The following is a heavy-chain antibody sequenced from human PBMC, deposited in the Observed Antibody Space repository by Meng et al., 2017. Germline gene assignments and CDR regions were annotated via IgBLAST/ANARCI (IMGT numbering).Heavy chain of an antibody. V-gene: IGHV1-46*02. J-gene: IGHJ4*02. CDR2: INPSDNSA. CDR1: GDTLNTYN. CDR3: ATDNWGPHY. D-gene: IGHD7-27*01. Sequence: QVEWGQAGGEVKKPGASVKVSCKASGDTLNTYNMPWVRQAPGQGLEWMGIINPSDNSAAYAQGFQGRLTMTRDTCTSTLYMELTSLQFEDTAIYYCATDNWGPHYWGQGTLVTVSS.